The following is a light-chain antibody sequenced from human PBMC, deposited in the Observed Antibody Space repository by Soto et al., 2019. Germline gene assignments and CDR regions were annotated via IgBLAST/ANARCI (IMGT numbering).Light chain of an antibody. CDR3: QQSHNTLRT. Sequence: DIQMTQSPSSLSASVGDRVTITCRASQSISDYLNWYQQKPGKAPKLLIYAASFLQSGVPSRFSGSGSGTDFTLTISSLQPEDSATYYCQQSHNTLRTFGQVTKVEIK. CDR2: AAS. V-gene: IGKV1-39*01. CDR1: QSISDY. J-gene: IGKJ1*01.